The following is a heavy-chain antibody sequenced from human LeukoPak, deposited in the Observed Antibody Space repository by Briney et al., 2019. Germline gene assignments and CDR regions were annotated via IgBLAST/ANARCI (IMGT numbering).Heavy chain of an antibody. CDR2: TYFKSKWYN. J-gene: IGHJ4*02. D-gene: IGHD2-21*01. Sequence: SQTLSLTCAISGDSVSSNTVAWNWIRQSPSRGLEWLGRTYFKSKWYNNYAISVKSRITISPDTSKNQFSLQLNSVTPEDTAVYYCARGDIPLDYWGQGPLVTVSS. CDR1: GDSVSSNTVA. CDR3: ARGDIPLDY. V-gene: IGHV6-1*01.